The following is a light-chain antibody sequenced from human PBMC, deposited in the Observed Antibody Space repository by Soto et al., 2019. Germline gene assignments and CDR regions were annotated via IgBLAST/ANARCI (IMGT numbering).Light chain of an antibody. CDR2: DAS. V-gene: IGKV1-5*01. CDR1: QSISNW. J-gene: IGKJ1*01. Sequence: DIQMTQSPSTLSASVGDRLTITCRASQSISNWLAWYQQRPGKAPKLLIFDASSLESGVPSRFSGSGSGTEFTLTISSLQPDDFATYYCQQYNTYSKTFGQGTKVDNK. CDR3: QQYNTYSKT.